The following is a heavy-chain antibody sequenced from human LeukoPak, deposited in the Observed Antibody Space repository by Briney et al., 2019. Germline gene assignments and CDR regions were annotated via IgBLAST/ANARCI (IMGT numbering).Heavy chain of an antibody. CDR3: ARSKMLLREGFDY. V-gene: IGHV4-59*01. J-gene: IGHJ4*02. CDR1: GGSINNDY. Sequence: SETLSLTCTVSGGSINNDYWSWIRQPPGKGLEWLGYIKYNGYTNYNPSLRSRVTMSIDASKKQFSLKLSSVTAADTAVYYCARSKMLLREGFDYWGQGTLVTVSS. D-gene: IGHD3-16*01. CDR2: IKYNGYT.